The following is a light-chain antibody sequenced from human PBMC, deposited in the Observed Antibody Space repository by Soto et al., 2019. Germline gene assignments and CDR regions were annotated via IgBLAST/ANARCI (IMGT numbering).Light chain of an antibody. J-gene: IGKJ1*01. CDR2: DAS. V-gene: IGKV3-20*01. CDR3: QQYGDSPVT. CDR1: QSVSSY. Sequence: SVMSQSPRTLPLSPGERATFSCRASQSVSSYLAWYQQKPGQAPRLLISDASDRATGIPDRFSGSGSGTDFTLTISRLVPEDFAVYYRQQYGDSPVTFGQGTKV.